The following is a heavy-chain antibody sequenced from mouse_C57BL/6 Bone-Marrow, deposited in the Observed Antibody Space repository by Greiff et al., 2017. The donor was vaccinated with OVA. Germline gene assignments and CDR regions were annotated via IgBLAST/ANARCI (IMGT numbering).Heavy chain of an antibody. CDR3: ATHYYGSSYAMDY. CDR1: GFSLTSYG. V-gene: IGHV2-5*01. J-gene: IGHJ4*01. Sequence: QVQLQQSGPGLVQPSQSLSITCTVSGFSLTSYGVHWVRQSPGKGLEWLGVIWRGGSTDYNAAFMSRLSITKDNSKSQVFFKMNSLQADDTAIYYSATHYYGSSYAMDYWGQGTSVTVSS. CDR2: IWRGGST. D-gene: IGHD1-1*01.